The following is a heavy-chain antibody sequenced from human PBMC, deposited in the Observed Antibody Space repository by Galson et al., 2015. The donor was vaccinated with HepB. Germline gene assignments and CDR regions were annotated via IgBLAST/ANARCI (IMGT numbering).Heavy chain of an antibody. Sequence: SLRLSCAASGFSFRSYWMSWVRQAPGKGLEWVADIKQDGSEEYYVDSVKGRFAIFRDNAGNSLYLQMYSLRAEDTVVYFCARDTGVSRTDDWSFDLWGRGSQVTVSS. J-gene: IGHJ2*01. CDR2: IKQDGSEE. D-gene: IGHD1-7*01. CDR3: ARDTGVSRTDDWSFDL. CDR1: GFSFRSYW. V-gene: IGHV3-7*01.